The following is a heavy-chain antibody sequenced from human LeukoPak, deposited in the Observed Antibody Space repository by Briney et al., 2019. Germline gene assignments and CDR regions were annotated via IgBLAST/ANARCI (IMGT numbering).Heavy chain of an antibody. V-gene: IGHV4-59*08. D-gene: IGHD3-16*01. CDR2: IYYSGGT. Sequence: AEPLSHTCTVPGPPIRRNYKRWIPLPPGKGLERIAYIYYSGGTNYNPSLKSRVTISLDMSKTQFPLRLSSVPAADTAIYYCAKHGDFGDTDAFDIWGQGTMVTVSS. CDR1: GPPIRRNY. J-gene: IGHJ3*02. CDR3: AKHGDFGDTDAFDI.